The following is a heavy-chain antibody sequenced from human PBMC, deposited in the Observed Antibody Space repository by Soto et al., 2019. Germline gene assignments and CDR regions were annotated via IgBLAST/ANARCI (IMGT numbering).Heavy chain of an antibody. D-gene: IGHD3-10*01. J-gene: IGHJ4*02. CDR1: GFTFGSYA. CDR3: ARDFDYGFSHTDY. V-gene: IGHV3-30-3*01. Sequence: GGSLRLSCAASGFTFGSYAMHWVRQAPGKGLEWVAVISYDGSNKYYADSVKGRFTISRDNSKNTLYLQMNSLRAEDTAVYYCARDFDYGFSHTDYWGQGTLVTVSS. CDR2: ISYDGSNK.